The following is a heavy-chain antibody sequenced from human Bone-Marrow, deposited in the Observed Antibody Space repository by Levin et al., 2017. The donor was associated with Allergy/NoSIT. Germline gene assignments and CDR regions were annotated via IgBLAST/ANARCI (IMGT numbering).Heavy chain of an antibody. CDR3: ARELNWGFFDY. Sequence: ASVKVSCKASGYTFTGYYLHWVRQAPGKRLEWMGWVNPNSGGIHYAQKFQGRVTMTRDTSINTVYMELSRLTLDDTAVYYCARELNWGFFDYWGQGTLVTVSS. V-gene: IGHV1-2*02. J-gene: IGHJ4*02. D-gene: IGHD7-27*01. CDR2: VNPNSGGI. CDR1: GYTFTGYY.